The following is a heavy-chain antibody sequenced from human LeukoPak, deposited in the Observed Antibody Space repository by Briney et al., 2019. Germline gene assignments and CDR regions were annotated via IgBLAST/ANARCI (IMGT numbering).Heavy chain of an antibody. CDR1: GFTVSSNY. CDR3: ARDSSSFPNYFDD. CDR2: LYSDGST. V-gene: IGHV3-53*01. Sequence: GGSLRLSCVASGFTVSSNYMSWVRQAPGKGLEWVSLLYSDGSTFYGDSVKGRFTISRDNSKNTVYLQMNSLRGEDTAVYYCARDSSSFPNYFDDGGQGTLVTVSS. J-gene: IGHJ4*02. D-gene: IGHD2/OR15-2a*01.